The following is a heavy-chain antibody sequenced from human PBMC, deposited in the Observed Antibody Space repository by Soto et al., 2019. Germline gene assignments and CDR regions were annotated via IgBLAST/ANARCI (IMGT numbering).Heavy chain of an antibody. D-gene: IGHD4-17*01. J-gene: IGHJ4*02. CDR2: IIPMFGTA. V-gene: IGHV1-69*06. Sequence: QVQLVQSGAEVKKPGSSVKVSCKASGGIFSTYAISWVRQAPGQGLEWMGGIIPMFGTANYAQKFQRRVTITADKSTTTVHMQLSSLRSDDTAVYYCARPDDYGGNSGYWGQGTLVTVSS. CDR3: ARPDDYGGNSGY. CDR1: GGIFSTYA.